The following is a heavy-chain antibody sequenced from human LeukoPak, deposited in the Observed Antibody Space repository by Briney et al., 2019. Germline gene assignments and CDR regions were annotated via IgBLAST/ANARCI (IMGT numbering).Heavy chain of an antibody. CDR2: IIPIFGTA. CDR3: ASRLEYCSSTSCYAHYYYYMDV. J-gene: IGHJ6*03. V-gene: IGHV1-69*06. D-gene: IGHD2-2*01. CDR1: GYTFTGYY. Sequence: SVKVSCKASGYTFTGYYMHWVRQAPGQGLEWMGGIIPIFGTANYAQKFQGRVTIAADKSTSTAYMELSSLRSEDTAVYYCASRLEYCSSTSCYAHYYYYMDVWGKGTTVTVSS.